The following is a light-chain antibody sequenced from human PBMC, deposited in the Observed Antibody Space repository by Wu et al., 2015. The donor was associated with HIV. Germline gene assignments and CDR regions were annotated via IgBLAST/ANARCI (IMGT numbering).Light chain of an antibody. CDR1: QSIRSF. V-gene: IGKV3-11*01. J-gene: IGKJ3*01. Sequence: ETVLTQSPATLSLSPGERATLSCRARQSIRSFIAWYQQKPGQAPRLLIYDASNRATGIPARFSGSGSGTDFTLTISRLEPEDSAVYYCQQRTNWPGVTFGPGTKVNIK. CDR2: DAS. CDR3: QQRTNWPGVT.